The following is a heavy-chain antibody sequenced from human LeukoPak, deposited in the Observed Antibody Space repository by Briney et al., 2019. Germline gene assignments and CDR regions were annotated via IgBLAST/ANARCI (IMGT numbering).Heavy chain of an antibody. CDR1: GFTFSSYS. V-gene: IGHV3-21*01. D-gene: IGHD3/OR15-3a*01. Sequence: GGSLRLSCAASGFTFSSYSMNWVRQAPGKGLEWVSSISSSSSYIYYADSVKGRFTISRDNAKNSLYLQMNSLRAEGTAVYYCARDYEGLEAFDIWGQGTMVTVSS. J-gene: IGHJ3*02. CDR2: ISSSSSYI. CDR3: ARDYEGLEAFDI.